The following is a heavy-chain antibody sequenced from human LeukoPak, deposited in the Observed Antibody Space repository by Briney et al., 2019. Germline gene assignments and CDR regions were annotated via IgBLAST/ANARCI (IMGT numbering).Heavy chain of an antibody. D-gene: IGHD6-19*01. CDR2: IYPGDSDT. CDR3: ARQFWIAVAGTTGFDY. CDR1: GYSFTSYW. V-gene: IGHV5-51*01. J-gene: IGHJ4*02. Sequence: PGESLKISCKGSGYSFTSYWIGWVRQMPGKGLEWMGIIYPGDSDTRYSPSFQGQVTISADKSISTAYLQWSSLKASDTAMYYCARQFWIAVAGTTGFDYWGQGTLVTVSS.